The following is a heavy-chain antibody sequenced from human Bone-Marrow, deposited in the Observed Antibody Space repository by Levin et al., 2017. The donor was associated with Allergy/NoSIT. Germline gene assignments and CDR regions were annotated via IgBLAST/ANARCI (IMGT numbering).Heavy chain of an antibody. V-gene: IGHV1-18*01. CDR2: INPSNGNT. CDR1: GYTFTNNG. Sequence: ASVKVSCKASGYTFTNNGIDWMRQAPGQGLEWMGWINPSNGNTNYAQKVQGRVTMTTDTSTSTAYMELRSLRSDDTAVYYCARDTYFDLWGRGTLVTVSS. CDR3: ARDTYFDL. J-gene: IGHJ2*01.